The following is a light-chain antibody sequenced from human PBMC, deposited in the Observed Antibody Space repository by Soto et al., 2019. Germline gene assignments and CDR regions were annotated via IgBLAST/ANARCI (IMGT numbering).Light chain of an antibody. CDR1: QGISSW. CDR3: QQHTT. J-gene: IGKJ1*01. CDR2: KAS. Sequence: DIQMTQSPSTLSASVGDRVTITCRGSQGISSWLAWYQQKPGKAPRLLIYKASSLASGVPSRFSGSGSGTEFTLTISNLQPEDVATYHCQQHTTFGQGTKVEI. V-gene: IGKV1-5*03.